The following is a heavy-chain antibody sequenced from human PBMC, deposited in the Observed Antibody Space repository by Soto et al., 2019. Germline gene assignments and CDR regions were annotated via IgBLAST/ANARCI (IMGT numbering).Heavy chain of an antibody. CDR1: GGSISSGGYY. J-gene: IGHJ6*02. CDR2: IYYSGST. Sequence: ASETLSLTCTVSGGSISSGGYYWSRIRQHPGKGLEWIGYIYYSGSTHYNPSLKSRVTISVDTSKNQFSLKLSSVTAADTAVYYCARDFYDSSGYYSYYYGMDVWGQGTTVTVSS. D-gene: IGHD3-22*01. CDR3: ARDFYDSSGYYSYYYGMDV. V-gene: IGHV4-31*03.